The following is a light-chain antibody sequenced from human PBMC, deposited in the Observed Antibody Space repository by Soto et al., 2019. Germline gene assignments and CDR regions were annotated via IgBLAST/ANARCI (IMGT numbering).Light chain of an antibody. J-gene: IGLJ2*01. CDR1: SSDVGGYNY. CDR3: SSYTSSSTL. Sequence: QYALTQPASVSGSPGQSITISCTGTSSDVGGYNYVSWYQQHPGKAPKLMIYDVSNRPSGVSNRFSGSKSGNTASLTISGLQAEDEADYYCSSYTSSSTLFGGGTKLTV. V-gene: IGLV2-14*01. CDR2: DVS.